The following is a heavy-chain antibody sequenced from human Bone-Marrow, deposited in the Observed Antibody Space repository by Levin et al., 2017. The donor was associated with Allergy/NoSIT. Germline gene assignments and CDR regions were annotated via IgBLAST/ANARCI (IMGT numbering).Heavy chain of an antibody. CDR3: AREFVLGESDDAFDI. D-gene: IGHD2-21*01. Sequence: SETLSLTCTVSGGSISSYYWSWIRQPAGKGLEWIGRIYTSGSTNYNPSLKSRVTMSVDTSKNQFSLKLSSVTAADTAVYYCAREFVLGESDDAFDIWGQGTMVTVSS. V-gene: IGHV4-4*07. J-gene: IGHJ3*02. CDR1: GGSISSYY. CDR2: IYTSGST.